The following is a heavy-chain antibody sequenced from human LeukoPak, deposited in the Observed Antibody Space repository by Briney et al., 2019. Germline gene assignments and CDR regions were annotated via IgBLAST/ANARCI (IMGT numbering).Heavy chain of an antibody. CDR1: GYNFHNYW. Sequence: GEALKISRSGSGYNFHNYWIDLVRPVPGKGLGWVGIIYSGDSETRYSPSFQSQVTISADQSISTAYLQWSSLKASDTAMYYCARTLHAGTTGYYYYYMDVWGKGSTVTVSS. J-gene: IGHJ6*03. V-gene: IGHV5-51*01. D-gene: IGHD1-1*01. CDR3: ARTLHAGTTGYYYYYMDV. CDR2: IYSGDSET.